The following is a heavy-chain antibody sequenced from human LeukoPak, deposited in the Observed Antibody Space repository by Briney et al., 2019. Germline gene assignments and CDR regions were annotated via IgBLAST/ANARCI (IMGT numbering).Heavy chain of an antibody. J-gene: IGHJ5*02. CDR2: ISAYNGNT. CDR3: ARVGENTYYYGSGSQTNWFDP. CDR1: GYTFTSYG. D-gene: IGHD3-10*01. V-gene: IGHV1-18*01. Sequence: GASVKVSCKASGYTFTSYGISWVRQAPGQGLEWMGWISAYNGNTNYAQKLQGRVTMTTDTSTSTAYMELSSLRSEDTAVYYCARVGENTYYYGSGSQTNWFDPWGQGTLVTVSS.